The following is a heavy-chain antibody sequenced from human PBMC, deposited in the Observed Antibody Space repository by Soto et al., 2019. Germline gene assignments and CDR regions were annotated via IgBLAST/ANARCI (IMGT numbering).Heavy chain of an antibody. CDR2: IRSKANSYAT. V-gene: IGHV3-73*01. Sequence: EVQLVESGGGLVQPGGSLKLSCAASGFTFSGFAMHWVRQASGKGLEWVGRIRSKANSYATAYAASVKGRFTISRDDSKNTAYLQMNSLKTEDTAVYYCTRLREHVDYWGQGTLVTVSS. CDR3: TRLREHVDY. D-gene: IGHD1-26*01. J-gene: IGHJ4*02. CDR1: GFTFSGFA.